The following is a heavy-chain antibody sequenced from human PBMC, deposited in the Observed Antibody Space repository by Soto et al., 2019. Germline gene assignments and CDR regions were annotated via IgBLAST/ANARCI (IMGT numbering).Heavy chain of an antibody. D-gene: IGHD3-16*01. Sequence: PSETLSLTCAVSGGSISSSNWWSWVRQPPGKGLEWIGENYHSGSTNCLPSLKSRVTISVDKSKNQCSLKLSSVTAADTAVYYCAREIWGSVLNWFDPWGQGTLVTVSS. J-gene: IGHJ5*02. CDR1: GGSISSSNW. V-gene: IGHV4-4*02. CDR2: NYHSGST. CDR3: AREIWGSVLNWFDP.